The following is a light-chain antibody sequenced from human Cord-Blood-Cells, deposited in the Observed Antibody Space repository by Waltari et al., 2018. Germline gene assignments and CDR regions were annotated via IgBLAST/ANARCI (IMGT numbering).Light chain of an antibody. CDR3: SSYAGSNNFVV. V-gene: IGLV2-8*01. J-gene: IGLJ2*01. Sequence: QSALTQPPSASGSPGQSVTISCTGTSSDVGGYNYVSWYQQHPGKAPKLMIYEVSKRPSGVPDRFSGSKSGNTASRTVSGLQAEDEAEYYCSSYAGSNNFVVFGGGTKLTVL. CDR1: SSDVGGYNY. CDR2: EVS.